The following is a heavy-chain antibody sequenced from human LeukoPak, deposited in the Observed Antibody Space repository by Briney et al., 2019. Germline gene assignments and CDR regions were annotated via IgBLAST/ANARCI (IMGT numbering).Heavy chain of an antibody. CDR2: IYSDGSST. CDR1: GFTFSSYW. Sequence: GGSLRLSCAASGFTFSSYWMHWVRQAPGKGLVWVSLIYSDGSSTIYADSVKGRFTISRDNAKNTLYLQMSSLRAEDTAVYYCTRDRRYGGMDVWGQGTTVTVSS. D-gene: IGHD1-1*01. CDR3: TRDRRYGGMDV. J-gene: IGHJ6*02. V-gene: IGHV3-74*01.